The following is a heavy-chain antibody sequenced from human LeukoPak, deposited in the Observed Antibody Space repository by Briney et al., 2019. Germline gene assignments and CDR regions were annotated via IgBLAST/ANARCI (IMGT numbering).Heavy chain of an antibody. CDR3: ARLDRSSALTFDY. D-gene: IGHD6-19*01. CDR2: IYTSGST. CDR1: GGSISSYY. V-gene: IGHV4-4*09. Sequence: PSETLSLTCTVSGGSISSYYWSWIRQPPGKGLEWIGYIYTSGSTNYNPSLKSRVTISVDTSKNQFSLKLSSVTAADTAVYYCARLDRSSALTFDYWGQGTLVTVSS. J-gene: IGHJ4*02.